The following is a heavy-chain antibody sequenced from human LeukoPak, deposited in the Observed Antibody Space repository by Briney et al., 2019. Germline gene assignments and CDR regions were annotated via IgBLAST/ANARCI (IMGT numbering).Heavy chain of an antibody. CDR3: ARDSPGSGSSWHFDL. V-gene: IGHV4-59*01. Sequence: PSETLSLTCTVSGGSINNYYWSWIRQPPGKGLEWIGFIHYSGTTNYNPSLKSRVTISVDTSKNQFSLNLRSVTAADTAVYYCARDSPGSGSSWHFDLWGRGTLVTVSS. CDR1: GGSINNYY. CDR2: IHYSGTT. J-gene: IGHJ2*01. D-gene: IGHD2-15*01.